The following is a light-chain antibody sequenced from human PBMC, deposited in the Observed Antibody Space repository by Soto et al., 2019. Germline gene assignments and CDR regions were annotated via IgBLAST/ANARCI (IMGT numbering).Light chain of an antibody. CDR3: SSYAGSNKSV. Sequence: QSALTQPPSASGSPGQSVTISCTGTSSDVGGYNYVSWYQQHPGKAPKLMIDEVSKRPSGVPDRFSGSKSGNTASLTVSGLQPEDEADYYCSSYAGSNKSVFGTGTKLTVL. CDR2: EVS. J-gene: IGLJ1*01. CDR1: SSDVGGYNY. V-gene: IGLV2-8*01.